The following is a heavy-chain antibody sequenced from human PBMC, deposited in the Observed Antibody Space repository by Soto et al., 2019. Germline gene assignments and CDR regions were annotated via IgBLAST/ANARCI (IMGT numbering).Heavy chain of an antibody. J-gene: IGHJ3*02. V-gene: IGHV1-8*01. CDR2: MNPNSGNT. CDR3: ARVRTSCAYEI. Sequence: QVQLVQSGAEVKKPGASVKVSCKTSGYTFTSYDINWVRQATGQGLEWMGWMNPNSGNTAYAQKFQGRVTMSRNTSISTAYMDLSSLTSEDTAVYYCARVRTSCAYEIRGQGTMVSVSS. D-gene: IGHD4-17*01. CDR1: GYTFTSYD.